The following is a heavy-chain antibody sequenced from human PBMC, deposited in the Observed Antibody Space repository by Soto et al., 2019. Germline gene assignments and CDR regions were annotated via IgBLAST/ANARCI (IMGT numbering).Heavy chain of an antibody. J-gene: IGHJ4*02. CDR2: ISYDGSNK. V-gene: IGHV3-30*14. Sequence: QVQLVESGGGVVQPGRSLRLSCAASGFTFSSYAMHWVRQAPGKGLEWVAVISYDGSNKYYADSVKGRFTISRDNSKNTLYLQMNSLRAEDTAMYYCAREYSYVTLEIDYWGQGTLVTVFS. CDR3: AREYSYVTLEIDY. D-gene: IGHD5-18*01. CDR1: GFTFSSYA.